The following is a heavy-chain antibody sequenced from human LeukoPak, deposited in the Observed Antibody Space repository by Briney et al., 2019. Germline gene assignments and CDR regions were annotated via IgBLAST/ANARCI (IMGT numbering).Heavy chain of an antibody. Sequence: SETLSLTCAVSGGSFSGYYWSWIRQSPGKGLEWIGEINHSGNTNYNPSLKSRVTISVDTSKNQFSLKLSSVTAADTAVYYCARRVWIYYYYMDVWGKGTTVTISS. CDR1: GGSFSGYY. CDR2: INHSGNT. V-gene: IGHV4-34*01. CDR3: ARRVWIYYYYMDV. D-gene: IGHD6-13*01. J-gene: IGHJ6*03.